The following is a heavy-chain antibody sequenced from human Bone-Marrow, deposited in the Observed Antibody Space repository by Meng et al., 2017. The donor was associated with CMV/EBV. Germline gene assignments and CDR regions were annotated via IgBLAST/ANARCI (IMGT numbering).Heavy chain of an antibody. D-gene: IGHD6-25*01. V-gene: IGHV3-9*01. CDR3: AKDLSASSGLYDAFDI. Sequence: SLKISCAASGFTFDDYAMHWVRQAPGKGLEWVSGISWNSGSIGYADPVKGRFTLSRDNAKNSLYLQMNSLRAEDTALCSCAKDLSASSGLYDAFDIWSQGTMVTVSS. J-gene: IGHJ3*02. CDR1: GFTFDDYA. CDR2: ISWNSGSI.